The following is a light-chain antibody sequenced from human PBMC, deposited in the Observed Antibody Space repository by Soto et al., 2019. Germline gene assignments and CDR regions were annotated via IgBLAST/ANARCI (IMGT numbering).Light chain of an antibody. V-gene: IGLV2-14*01. CDR3: SSYTSSSTLV. CDR1: SSDVGAYNF. Sequence: QSALPQPASVSGSPGQSISISCTGTSSDVGAYNFVSWYQQHPGKAPKLMIYEVSNRPSGVSNRFSGSKSGNTASLTISGLQAEDEADYYCSSYTSSSTLVFGSGTKLTVL. CDR2: EVS. J-gene: IGLJ1*01.